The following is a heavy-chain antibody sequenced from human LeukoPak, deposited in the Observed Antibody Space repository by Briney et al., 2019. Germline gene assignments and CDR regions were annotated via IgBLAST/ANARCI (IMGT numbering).Heavy chain of an antibody. D-gene: IGHD3-10*02. J-gene: IGHJ6*02. Sequence: GGSLRLSCAASGFTFSSYAMSWVRQAPGKGLEWVSAISGSGGSTYYADSVKGRFTVSRDNSKNTLYLQMNSLRAEDTALYYCARDLHYYVAMDVWGQGTTVTVSS. CDR2: ISGSGGST. CDR3: ARDLHYYVAMDV. V-gene: IGHV3-23*01. CDR1: GFTFSSYA.